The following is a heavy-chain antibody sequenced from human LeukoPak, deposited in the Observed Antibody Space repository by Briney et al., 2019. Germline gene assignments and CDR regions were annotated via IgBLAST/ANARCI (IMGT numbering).Heavy chain of an antibody. CDR3: AGDRGYLQFDY. J-gene: IGHJ4*02. CDR1: GFTFSSRW. D-gene: IGHD3-10*01. Sequence: GSLRLSCSASGFTFSSRWISWVRQASGKGLEWVANIKEDGSLKYYADSVKGRFTISRDNAKNSLYLQLNSLRAEDTAMYYCAGDRGYLQFDYWGQGTLVTVSS. CDR2: IKEDGSLK. V-gene: IGHV3-7*03.